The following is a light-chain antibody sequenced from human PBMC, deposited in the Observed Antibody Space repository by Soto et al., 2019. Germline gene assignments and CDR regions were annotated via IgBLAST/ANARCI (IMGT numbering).Light chain of an antibody. CDR1: QSISSW. J-gene: IGKJ4*01. V-gene: IGKV1-5*03. CDR2: KAS. CDR3: HQYDTHMFT. Sequence: DVQMTQSPSTLSASVGDRVAITCRASQSISSWLAWYQQKPGKAPKLLIYKASTLQSGVPSRFSGSGSGTEFTLTITSLQPDDFATYYCHQYDTHMFTFGGGTRVEIK.